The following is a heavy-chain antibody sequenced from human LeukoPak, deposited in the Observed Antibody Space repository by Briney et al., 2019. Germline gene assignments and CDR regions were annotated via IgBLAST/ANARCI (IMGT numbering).Heavy chain of an antibody. CDR2: ISSSSGTI. CDR3: ARGLNSGVGPAAY. J-gene: IGHJ4*02. Sequence: GGSLRLSCTASGFPFSSYSMNWVRQAPGKGLEWVSYISSSSGTIYYADSVKGRFTISRDDAKNSLYLQVNRMRPEDTAVDYWARGLNSGVGPAAYWGQGTLVTVSS. V-gene: IGHV3-48*01. D-gene: IGHD6-13*01. CDR1: GFPFSSYS.